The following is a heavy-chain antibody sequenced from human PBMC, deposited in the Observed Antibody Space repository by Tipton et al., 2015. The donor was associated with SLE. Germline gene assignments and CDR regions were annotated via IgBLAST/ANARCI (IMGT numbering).Heavy chain of an antibody. CDR1: GYTFANYG. CDR2: ISAYNGHA. J-gene: IGHJ3*02. CDR3: ARFKGSNVFDSFDI. D-gene: IGHD2-15*01. Sequence: LVPSGAEVKKPGASVKVSCKASGYTFANYGITWVRQAPGQGLEWMGWISAYNGHAIYSQNLQGRVTMTRDTSTSTAYMELRSLRSDDTALYYCARFKGSNVFDSFDIWGQGTMVTVSS. V-gene: IGHV1-18*01.